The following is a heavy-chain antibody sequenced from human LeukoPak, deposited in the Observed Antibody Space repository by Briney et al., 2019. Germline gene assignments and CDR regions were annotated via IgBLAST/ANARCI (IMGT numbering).Heavy chain of an antibody. Sequence: PGGSLRLSCAASGFTFSSYSMNWVRQAPGKGLEWVSSISSSSSYIYYADSVKGRFTISRDNAKNSLYLRMNSLRAEDTAVYYCARGFARGGYDYPRYFDYWGQGTLVTVSS. CDR1: GFTFSSYS. D-gene: IGHD3-22*01. CDR3: ARGFARGGYDYPRYFDY. J-gene: IGHJ4*02. CDR2: ISSSSSYI. V-gene: IGHV3-21*01.